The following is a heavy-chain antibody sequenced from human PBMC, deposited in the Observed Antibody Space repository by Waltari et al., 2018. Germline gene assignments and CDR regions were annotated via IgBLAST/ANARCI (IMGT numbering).Heavy chain of an antibody. D-gene: IGHD3-3*01. CDR1: GYTLTELS. V-gene: IGHV1-24*01. Sequence: QVQLVQSGAEVKKPGASVKVSCKVSGYTLTELSMHWARQAPGKGLEWMGGFDPEDGETIYEQKFQGRVTMTEDTSTDTAYMELSSLRSEDTAVYYCATSTHEGGYYPYWYFDLWGRGTLVTVSS. CDR3: ATSTHEGGYYPYWYFDL. CDR2: FDPEDGET. J-gene: IGHJ2*01.